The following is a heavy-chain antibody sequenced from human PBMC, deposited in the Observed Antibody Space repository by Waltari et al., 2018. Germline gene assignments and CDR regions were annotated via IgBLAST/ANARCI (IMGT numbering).Heavy chain of an antibody. CDR1: EFTFRDYW. D-gene: IGHD3-10*01. V-gene: IGHV3-74*01. CDR3: ASNGSGSYYNL. Sequence: EVQLVESGGGLVQPGGSLRLSCAASEFTFRDYWMHWVRQAPGTGLVWVSRINGDGSSITVADSVKGRFTISRDNADNTLYLQMTSLRDEDTAIYYCASNGSGSYYNLWGQGTLVTVSS. J-gene: IGHJ4*02. CDR2: INGDGSSI.